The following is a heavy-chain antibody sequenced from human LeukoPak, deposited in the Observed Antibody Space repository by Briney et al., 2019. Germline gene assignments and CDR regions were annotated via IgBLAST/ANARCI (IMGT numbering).Heavy chain of an antibody. CDR2: IYAVDSDT. D-gene: IGHD5-24*01. CDR3: ATLDCRDEYSGFDQ. J-gene: IGHJ4*02. V-gene: IGHV5-51*01. CDR1: EYRFSNYW. Sequence: GESLKISCKGSEYRFSNYWIGWVRQMPGKGLEWMGIIYAVDSDTKYSPSFQGQVTISADKSINTAYLQWTSLKASDTAMYYCATLDCRDEYSGFDQWGQGALVTVSS.